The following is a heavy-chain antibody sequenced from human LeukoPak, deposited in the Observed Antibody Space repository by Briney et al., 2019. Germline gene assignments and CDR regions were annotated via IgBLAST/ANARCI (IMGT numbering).Heavy chain of an antibody. V-gene: IGHV4-39*01. D-gene: IGHD5-24*01. CDR2: LHYSGST. Sequence: PSETLSLTCTVSGGSISSSGHYWGWIRQPPGKGLECIGSLHYSGSTYHNPSLKSRITISADTSNNQFSLKLSSVAAADTAVYYCARHRDGYNRPLDYWGQGTLVTVSS. J-gene: IGHJ4*02. CDR1: GGSISSSGHY. CDR3: ARHRDGYNRPLDY.